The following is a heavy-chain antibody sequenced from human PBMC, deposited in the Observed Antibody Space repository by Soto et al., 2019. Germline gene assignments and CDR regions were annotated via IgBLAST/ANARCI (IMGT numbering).Heavy chain of an antibody. J-gene: IGHJ4*02. D-gene: IGHD2-15*01. V-gene: IGHV4-59*13. Sequence: SETLSLICTVSGGSISGYSWSWIRQSPGKGLEWIGYIYYSGSTNYNPSLKSRVTISVDTSKNRFSLKLSSVTVADSAVYYCARAQAAYYFDYWGQGTVVTVSS. CDR1: GGSISGYS. CDR3: ARAQAAYYFDY. CDR2: IYYSGST.